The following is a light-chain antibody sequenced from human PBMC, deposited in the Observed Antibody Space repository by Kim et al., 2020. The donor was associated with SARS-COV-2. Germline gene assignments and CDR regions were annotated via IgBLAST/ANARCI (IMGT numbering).Light chain of an antibody. CDR2: GAS. V-gene: IGKV3D-15*01. J-gene: IGKJ1*01. Sequence: EIVMTQSPVTLSVSPGERATLSCRASQSVSSNLAWYQQKPGQAPRLLIYGASTRATGIPARFSGSGSGTEFTLTISSLHSEDFAVYYCQQYNNWPRTFGQETKVDIK. CDR3: QQYNNWPRT. CDR1: QSVSSN.